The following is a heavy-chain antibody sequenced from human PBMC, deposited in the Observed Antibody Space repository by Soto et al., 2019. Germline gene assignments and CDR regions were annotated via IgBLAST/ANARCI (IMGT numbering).Heavy chain of an antibody. Sequence: SETLSLTCTVSGGSISSGGYYWSWIRQHPGKGLEWIGYIYYSGSTYYNPSLNSRVTISVEKSKNQFSLKLSSVTAADTAVYYCASLSAGYYYDSSGYYFDYWGQGTLVTVSS. CDR3: ASLSAGYYYDSSGYYFDY. V-gene: IGHV4-31*03. CDR2: IYYSGST. D-gene: IGHD3-22*01. CDR1: GGSISSGGYY. J-gene: IGHJ4*02.